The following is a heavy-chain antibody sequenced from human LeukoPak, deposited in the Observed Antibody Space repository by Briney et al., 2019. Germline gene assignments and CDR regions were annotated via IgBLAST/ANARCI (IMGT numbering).Heavy chain of an antibody. V-gene: IGHV3-33*01. CDR2: IWYDGSNK. CDR3: ARELSYGDYGDY. J-gene: IGHJ4*02. CDR1: GFTFSSYG. Sequence: GGSLSLSCAASGFTFSSYGMHWVRQAPGKGLEWVAVIWYDGSNKYYADSVKGRFTISRDNSKNTLYLQMNSLRAEDTAVYYCARELSYGDYGDYWGQGTLVTVSS. D-gene: IGHD4-17*01.